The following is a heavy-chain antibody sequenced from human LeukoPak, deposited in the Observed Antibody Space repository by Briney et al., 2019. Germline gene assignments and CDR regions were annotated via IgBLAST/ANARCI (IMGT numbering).Heavy chain of an antibody. Sequence: ASVKVSCKASGYTFTSYGISWVRQAPGQGLEWMGWISAYNGNTNYAQKLQGRVTMTTDTSTSTAYMELRSLRSDDTAIYYCARDREQLILGWFDPWGQGTLVTVSS. CDR2: ISAYNGNT. J-gene: IGHJ5*02. CDR1: GYTFTSYG. CDR3: ARDREQLILGWFDP. D-gene: IGHD1-26*01. V-gene: IGHV1-18*01.